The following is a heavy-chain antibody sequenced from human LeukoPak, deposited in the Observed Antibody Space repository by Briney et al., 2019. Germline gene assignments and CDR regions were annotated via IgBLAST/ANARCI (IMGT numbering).Heavy chain of an antibody. CDR3: ARHFIASQSTFDY. Sequence: SETLSLTCTVSGDSISHYYWSWIRQSPEKGLEWIGYIFYTGTTNYNPSLKSRVTISVDTSKNQFSLRLTSVTAADTARYYCARHFIASQSTFDYWGQGTLVTVSS. CDR1: GDSISHYY. CDR2: IFYTGTT. J-gene: IGHJ4*02. V-gene: IGHV4-59*08.